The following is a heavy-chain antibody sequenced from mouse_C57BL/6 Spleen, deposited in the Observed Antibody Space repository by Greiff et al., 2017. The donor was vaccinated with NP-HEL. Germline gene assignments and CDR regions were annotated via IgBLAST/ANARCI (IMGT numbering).Heavy chain of an antibody. CDR2: INPRTGGT. CDR3: AIKMYYGSKGDWYFDV. Sequence: EVQLQQSGPELVKPGASVKISCKASGYSFTGYYMHWVKQSSEKSLEWIGEINPRTGGTSYNQKFKGKATFTVYQSSSTAYMQLKSLTSEDSAVYYCAIKMYYGSKGDWYFDVWGTGTTVTVSS. V-gene: IGHV1-43*01. CDR1: GYSFTGYY. D-gene: IGHD1-1*01. J-gene: IGHJ1*03.